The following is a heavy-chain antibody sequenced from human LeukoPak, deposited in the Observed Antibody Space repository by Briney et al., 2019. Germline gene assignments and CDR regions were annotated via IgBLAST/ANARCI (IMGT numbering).Heavy chain of an antibody. CDR3: ARGTSSGWPPRFDY. CDR2: ISTYNGDT. D-gene: IGHD6-19*01. V-gene: IGHV1-18*01. J-gene: IGHJ4*02. Sequence: ASVKVSCKASGYTFTSYGISWVRQAPGQGLEWMGWISTYNGDTKYAQKLQGRVTMTTDTSTSTAYMELRSLRSDDSAVYYCARGTSSGWPPRFDYWGQGTLVTVSS. CDR1: GYTFTSYG.